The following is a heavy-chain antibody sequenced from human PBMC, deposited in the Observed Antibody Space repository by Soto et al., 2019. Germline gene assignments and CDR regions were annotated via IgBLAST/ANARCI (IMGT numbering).Heavy chain of an antibody. J-gene: IGHJ5*02. V-gene: IGHV4-30-4*01. D-gene: IGHD7-27*01. Sequence: PSETLSLTCTVSGGSISSGDYYWNWIRQPPGKGLEWIGYIYYNGNTYYNPSLKSRITISLDTSKNQFSLKLTSVTAADTAVYYCARSYLERNWGWLGPWGQGIMVTVYS. CDR2: IYYNGNT. CDR1: GGSISSGDYY. CDR3: ARSYLERNWGWLGP.